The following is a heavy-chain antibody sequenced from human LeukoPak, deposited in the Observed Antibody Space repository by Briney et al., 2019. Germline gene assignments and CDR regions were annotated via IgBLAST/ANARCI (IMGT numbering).Heavy chain of an antibody. V-gene: IGHV3-30-3*01. CDR2: ISYDGSNK. D-gene: IGHD6-13*01. Sequence: GGSLRLSCAASGFTFSSYAMHWVRQAPGKGLEWVAVISYDGSNKYYADSVKGRFTISRDNSKNTLYLQMNSLRAEDTAVYYCARSVTGIAAAGTLGAFDIWGQGTMVTVSS. J-gene: IGHJ3*02. CDR1: GFTFSSYA. CDR3: ARSVTGIAAAGTLGAFDI.